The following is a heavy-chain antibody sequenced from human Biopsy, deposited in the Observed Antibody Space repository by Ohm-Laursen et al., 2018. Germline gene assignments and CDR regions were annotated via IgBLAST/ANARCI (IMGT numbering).Heavy chain of an antibody. Sequence: SDTLSLTCAVYNVSFSSFYWSWIRQPPGKGLEWIGEISHTGSTNYNPPLKSRVTMSVNTSKKQFSLRLSSVTAADTAVYYCASAGYNPDWNFDLWGRGTRVTVSS. CDR3: ASAGYNPDWNFDL. V-gene: IGHV4-34*01. D-gene: IGHD5-24*01. CDR1: NVSFSSFY. J-gene: IGHJ2*01. CDR2: ISHTGST.